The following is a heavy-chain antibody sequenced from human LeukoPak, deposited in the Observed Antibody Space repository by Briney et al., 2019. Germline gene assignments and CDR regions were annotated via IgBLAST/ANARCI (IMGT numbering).Heavy chain of an antibody. V-gene: IGHV3-53*01. J-gene: IGHJ4*02. CDR1: GFTLSSNY. CDR2: IYSGGST. Sequence: GGSLRLSCAASGFTLSSNYMSWVRQAPGKGLEWGSVIYSGGSTYYADSVKGRFTIPRDNSKNTLYLQMNSLRAEDTAVYYCAADPDQYYFDYWGQGTLVTVSS. CDR3: AADPDQYYFDY.